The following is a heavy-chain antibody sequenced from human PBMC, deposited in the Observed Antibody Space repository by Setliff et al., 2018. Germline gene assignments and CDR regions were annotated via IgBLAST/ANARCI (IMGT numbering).Heavy chain of an antibody. CDR2: INTSTGNP. Sequence: ASVKVSCKASGYTFTTYAISWMRQAPGQGLEWMGWINTSTGNPSYAQGFTGRFVFSLDTSVSTAYLQISSLKAEDTAIYYCARGTRFGTTLYRGDYYMDVWGKGTTVTVSS. D-gene: IGHD3-16*01. J-gene: IGHJ6*03. CDR3: ARGTRFGTTLYRGDYYMDV. CDR1: GYTFTTYA. V-gene: IGHV7-4-1*02.